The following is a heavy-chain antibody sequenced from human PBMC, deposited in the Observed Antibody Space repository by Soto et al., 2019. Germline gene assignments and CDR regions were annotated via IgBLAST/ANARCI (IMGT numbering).Heavy chain of an antibody. V-gene: IGHV1-3*01. CDR2: INPVNGNT. D-gene: IGHD6-13*01. J-gene: IGHJ5*02. Sequence: QVQLVQSGAEVKKPGASVMLSCKASGYTFTTYTMNWVRQAPGQRLEWMGWINPVNGNTKSSQKFQDRVIITRDTSASTSYMELRTLRSEDTAVYYWAGIIATGQLDPWGQGTLVIVSS. CDR1: GYTFTTYT. CDR3: AGIIATGQLDP.